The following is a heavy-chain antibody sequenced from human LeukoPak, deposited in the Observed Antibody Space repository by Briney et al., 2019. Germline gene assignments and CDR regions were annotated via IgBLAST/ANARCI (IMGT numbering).Heavy chain of an antibody. CDR1: GGSISSYY. Sequence: SETLSLTCTVSGGSISSYYWSWIRQPAGKGLEWIGRIYTSGSTNYDPSLKSRVTMSVDTSKNQFSLKLSSVTAADTAVYYCARDQYYYGSGSYGLDYWGQGTLVTVSS. V-gene: IGHV4-4*07. D-gene: IGHD3-10*01. CDR3: ARDQYYYGSGSYGLDY. J-gene: IGHJ4*02. CDR2: IYTSGST.